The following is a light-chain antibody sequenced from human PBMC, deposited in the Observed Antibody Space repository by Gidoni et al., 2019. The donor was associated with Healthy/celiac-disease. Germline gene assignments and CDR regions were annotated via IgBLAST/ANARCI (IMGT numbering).Light chain of an antibody. CDR1: QDISNH. V-gene: IGKV1-33*01. CDR3: QQYDNLPLT. Sequence: DIQMITYPSSLSASVGDRVTTTCQASQDISNHLNWYQQKPGEPPKLLIYDASILETGVPSRFSGSGSETDFTFTISSLQPEDIATYYCQQYDNLPLTFGQGTRLEIK. CDR2: DAS. J-gene: IGKJ5*01.